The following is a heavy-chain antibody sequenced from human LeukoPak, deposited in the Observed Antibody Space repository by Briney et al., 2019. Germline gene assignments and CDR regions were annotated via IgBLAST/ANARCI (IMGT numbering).Heavy chain of an antibody. D-gene: IGHD4-17*01. CDR3: ARGRPHGDLGY. Sequence: SETLSLTCAVYGGSFSGYYWSWIRQPPGKGLEWIGEINHSGSTNYNPSLKSRVTISVDTSKNQFSQKLSSVTAADTAVYYCARGRPHGDLGYWGQGTLVTVSS. CDR2: INHSGST. V-gene: IGHV4-34*01. J-gene: IGHJ4*02. CDR1: GGSFSGYY.